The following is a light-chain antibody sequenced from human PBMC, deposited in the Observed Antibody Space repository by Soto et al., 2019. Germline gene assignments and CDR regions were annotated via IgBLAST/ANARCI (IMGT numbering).Light chain of an antibody. CDR3: TSFTSASTYV. Sequence: QSVLTQPASVSGSPGQSIAISCPGTSSDIGGHNSVSWYQQHPGKAPKLMIYNVSNRPSGVSNRFSGSKSGNMASLTISGLLAEDEADYYCTSFTSASTYVFGAGTKVTVL. CDR2: NVS. J-gene: IGLJ1*01. V-gene: IGLV2-14*01. CDR1: SSDIGGHNS.